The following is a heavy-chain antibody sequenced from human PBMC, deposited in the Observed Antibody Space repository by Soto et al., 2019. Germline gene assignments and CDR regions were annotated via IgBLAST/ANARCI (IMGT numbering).Heavy chain of an antibody. CDR2: IIPLFGTA. V-gene: IGHV1-69*05. CDR3: ARGVYYYGSGHPNYYYYGPDV. D-gene: IGHD3-10*01. J-gene: IGHJ6*02. Sequence: SSVKVSCKGSGGTFSSYAISWVRQAPGQGLAWVGGIIPLFGTATYAQKFQGRVTITTDESTSTAHMELSSLTSEDTAVYYCARGVYYYGSGHPNYYYYGPDVWGQGTTVTVSS. CDR1: GGTFSSYA.